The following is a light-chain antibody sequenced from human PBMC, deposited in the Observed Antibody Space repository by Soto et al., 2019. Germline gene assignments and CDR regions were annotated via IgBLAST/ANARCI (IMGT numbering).Light chain of an antibody. CDR3: QQYGTSLRT. J-gene: IGKJ1*01. V-gene: IGKV3-20*01. Sequence: VLMQCPGTLSLAPGETAALSCSPSQPVSSNYLAWYQHKPGQAPRLLIYGASSTATGIPDRFSGSGSGTDFTLTISRLEPEDFAVYYCQQYGTSLRTFGQGTKWIS. CDR1: QPVSSNY. CDR2: GAS.